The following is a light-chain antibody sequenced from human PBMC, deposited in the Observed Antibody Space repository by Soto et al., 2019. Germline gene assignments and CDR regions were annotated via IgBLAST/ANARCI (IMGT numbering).Light chain of an antibody. V-gene: IGLV2-11*01. CDR1: SSDIGGYNY. CDR2: DVS. Sequence: QSALTQPRSLSGSPGQSVTISCTGTSSDIGGYNYVSWYQQHPGKAPKVMIYDVSKRPSRVPDRFSGSKSGNTASLTISGLQGEDEADYYCCSYAGSYTYVFRAGTQLTVL. CDR3: CSYAGSYTYV. J-gene: IGLJ7*01.